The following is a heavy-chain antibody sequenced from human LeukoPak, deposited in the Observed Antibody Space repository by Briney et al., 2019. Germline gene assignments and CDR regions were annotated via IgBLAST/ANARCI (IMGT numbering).Heavy chain of an antibody. CDR3: ARDRYYYDSSNYSHRLDY. J-gene: IGHJ4*02. D-gene: IGHD3-22*01. CDR2: INPNSGGT. V-gene: IGHV1-2*02. CDR1: GYTFTGYY. Sequence: ASVKVSCKASGYTFTGYYIHWVRQAPGQGLEWMGWINPNSGGTNYAQKFQGRVTMTRDTSISTAYMELSRLTSDDTAVYYCARDRYYYDSSNYSHRLDYWGQGTLVTVSS.